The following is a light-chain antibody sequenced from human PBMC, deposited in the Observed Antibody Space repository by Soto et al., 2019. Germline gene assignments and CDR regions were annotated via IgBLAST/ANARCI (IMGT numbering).Light chain of an antibody. Sequence: EIVLTQSPGTLSLSPGERATLSCRASQSVSSSYLAWYQQKPGQAPRLLIYVASSRATGIPDRFSGSGSGTDFTLTISRLEPEDFAVYYCQQYSSPPRTFGQGTKVDIK. CDR3: QQYSSPPRT. CDR2: VAS. J-gene: IGKJ1*01. CDR1: QSVSSSY. V-gene: IGKV3-20*01.